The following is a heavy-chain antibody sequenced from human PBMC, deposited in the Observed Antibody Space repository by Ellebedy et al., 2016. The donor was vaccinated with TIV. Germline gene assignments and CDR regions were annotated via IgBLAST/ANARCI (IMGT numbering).Heavy chain of an antibody. CDR1: GFSFSGSA. V-gene: IGHV3-73*01. CDR2: IRSKANTYAP. CDR3: AKGRTVFTLTGYQPIHYFDS. D-gene: IGHD3-9*01. Sequence: GGSLRLXXAASGFSFSGSAIHWVRQASGKGLEWVGHIRSKANTYAPAYAASVKGRFTISRDDSKNTAYLQMNSLKSEDTAVYYCAKGRTVFTLTGYQPIHYFDSWGQGILVTVSS. J-gene: IGHJ4*02.